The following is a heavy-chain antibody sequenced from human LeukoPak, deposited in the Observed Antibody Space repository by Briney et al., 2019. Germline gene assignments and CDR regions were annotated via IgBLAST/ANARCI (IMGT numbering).Heavy chain of an antibody. J-gene: IGHJ4*02. CDR1: GVSFSGYY. CDR2: INHSGST. V-gene: IGHV4-34*01. D-gene: IGHD3-16*02. CDR3: ARDYVWGSYRSNPFDY. Sequence: KASETLSLTCAVYGVSFSGYYWGWIRQPPGKGLEWIGEINHSGSTNYNPSLKSRVTISVDTSKNQFSLKLSSVTAADTAVYYCARDYVWGSYRSNPFDYWGQGTLVTVSS.